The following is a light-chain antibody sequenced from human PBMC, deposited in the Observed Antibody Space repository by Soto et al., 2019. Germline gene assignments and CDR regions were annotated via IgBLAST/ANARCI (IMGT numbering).Light chain of an antibody. Sequence: EMVRTQSPATPSVCRGERATLSCRASQSVSSNLAWYQQKPGQAPRLLIYGASIRATGIPDRFTGSGSGTDFTLTISSLEPEDFAVYYCQQRSNWPGITFGQGTRLEIK. CDR1: QSVSSN. J-gene: IGKJ5*01. CDR2: GAS. V-gene: IGKV3-11*01. CDR3: QQRSNWPGIT.